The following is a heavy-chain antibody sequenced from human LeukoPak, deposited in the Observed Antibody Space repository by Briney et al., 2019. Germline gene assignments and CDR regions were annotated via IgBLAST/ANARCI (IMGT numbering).Heavy chain of an antibody. Sequence: GGSLRLSCAASGFTFSDYYMSWIRQAPGKGLEWVSYISSSGSTIYYADSVKGRFTISRDNAKNSLYLQMNSLRAEDTAVYYCARVPAAAGPPGQRYYYGMDVWGQGTTVTVSS. J-gene: IGHJ6*02. D-gene: IGHD6-13*01. CDR1: GFTFSDYY. V-gene: IGHV3-11*01. CDR2: ISSSGSTI. CDR3: ARVPAAAGPPGQRYYYGMDV.